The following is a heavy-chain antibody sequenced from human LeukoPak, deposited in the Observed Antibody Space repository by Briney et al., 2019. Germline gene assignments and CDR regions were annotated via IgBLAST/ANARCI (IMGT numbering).Heavy chain of an antibody. CDR2: IYYSGST. Sequence: SETLSLTCTVSGGSISRYYRSWIRQPPGKGRDWIGYIYYSGSTNYNPSLKSRVTISVDTSKNQFSLKLSSVTAADTAVYYCARAFCGGDCSFDYWGQGTLVTVSS. CDR3: ARAFCGGDCSFDY. V-gene: IGHV4-59*08. J-gene: IGHJ4*02. D-gene: IGHD2-21*02. CDR1: GGSISRYY.